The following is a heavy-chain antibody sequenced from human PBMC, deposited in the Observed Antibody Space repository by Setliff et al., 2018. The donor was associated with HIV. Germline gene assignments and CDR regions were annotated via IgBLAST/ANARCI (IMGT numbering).Heavy chain of an antibody. CDR3: TTFYNSGSLTSFDY. CDR2: FDPEHGGT. CDR1: GYTLAELS. J-gene: IGHJ4*02. D-gene: IGHD3-10*01. V-gene: IGHV1-24*01. Sequence: ASVKVSCKVSGYTLAELSMHWVRQAPGKGLEWMGGFDPEHGGTIYAQQFQGRVTMTEEKSADTAYMELKSLRSDDTAVYYCTTFYNSGSLTSFDYWGQGILVTVSS.